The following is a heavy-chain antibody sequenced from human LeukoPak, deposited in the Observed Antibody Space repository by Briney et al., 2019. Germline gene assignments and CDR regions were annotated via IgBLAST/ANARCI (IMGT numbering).Heavy chain of an antibody. D-gene: IGHD2-2*01. CDR2: ISSSSSYI. Sequence: PGGSLRLSCAASGFTFNSFAMSWVRQAPGKGLEWVSSISSSSSYIYYADSVKGRFTISRDNAKNSLYLQMNSLRAEDTAVYYCARGPAAMYYFDYWGQGTLVTVSS. CDR3: ARGPAAMYYFDY. CDR1: GFTFNSFA. J-gene: IGHJ4*02. V-gene: IGHV3-21*01.